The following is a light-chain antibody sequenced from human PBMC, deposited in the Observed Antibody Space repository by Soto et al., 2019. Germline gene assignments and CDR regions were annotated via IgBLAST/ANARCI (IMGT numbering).Light chain of an antibody. V-gene: IGKV1-5*03. CDR1: QDISTS. J-gene: IGKJ1*01. CDR3: HHYNTNSPT. Sequence: DIQMTQSPSTLSASVGDRVTITCRASQDISTSLAWYQEKPGRAPNLLIYKASSLESGVPSRFSGSGSGTEFSLTISSLQPDYFATYYCHHYNTNSPTFGQGTRVEI. CDR2: KAS.